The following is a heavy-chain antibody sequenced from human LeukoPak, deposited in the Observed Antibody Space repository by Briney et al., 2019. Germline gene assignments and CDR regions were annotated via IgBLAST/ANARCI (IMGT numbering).Heavy chain of an antibody. CDR2: FEPEDGEI. J-gene: IGHJ4*02. CDR1: GHTLSKLH. Sequence: ASVKVSCKVSGHTLSKLHMHWVRQAPGKGLEGMGGFEPEDGEIISAQNFQGRVTMTESTSTDTAYMELRRLTSDDTAVYYCAASSPKNWKAQDYWGQGTLLTVSS. D-gene: IGHD1-1*01. V-gene: IGHV1-24*01. CDR3: AASSPKNWKAQDY.